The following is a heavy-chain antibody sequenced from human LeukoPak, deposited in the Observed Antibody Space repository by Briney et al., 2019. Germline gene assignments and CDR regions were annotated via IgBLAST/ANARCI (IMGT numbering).Heavy chain of an antibody. CDR1: GYSFSPYW. CDR2: IYPDDSDT. J-gene: IGHJ4*02. Sequence: GESLKISCKGSGYSFSPYWIGWVRQMPGKGLEWMGIIYPDDSDTRYSPSFQGQVTISADKSIDTAYLQWSSLKASDTAMYYCARRIAVAGAFDYWGQGTLVTATS. D-gene: IGHD6-19*01. V-gene: IGHV5-51*01. CDR3: ARRIAVAGAFDY.